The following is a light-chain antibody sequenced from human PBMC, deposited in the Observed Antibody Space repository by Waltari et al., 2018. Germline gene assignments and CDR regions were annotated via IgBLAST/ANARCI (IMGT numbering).Light chain of an antibody. CDR3: QQRTIWSGP. V-gene: IGKV3-11*01. CDR2: DAS. Sequence: VVLTQSPATLSSSPGERATLSCRASEGISNYLAWYQQKPGQAPRLLIYDASTRATGIPARFSGSGSGTDFTLTISSLEPDDFAVYYCQQRTIWSGPFGQGTKVEIK. J-gene: IGKJ1*01. CDR1: EGISNY.